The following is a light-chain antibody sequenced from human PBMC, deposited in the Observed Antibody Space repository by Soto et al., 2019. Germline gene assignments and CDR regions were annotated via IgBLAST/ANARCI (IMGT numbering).Light chain of an antibody. J-gene: IGKJ1*01. Sequence: DIQMTQSPSSLSASLGDRITITCRASQGIKNYLVWYQQKPGKVPKLLIYGASTLQSGVPSRFSGSGYGTDFTLTIRSLQPEDVATYYCQKFASAPHTFGQGTKVEMK. CDR2: GAS. CDR1: QGIKNY. V-gene: IGKV1-27*01. CDR3: QKFASAPHT.